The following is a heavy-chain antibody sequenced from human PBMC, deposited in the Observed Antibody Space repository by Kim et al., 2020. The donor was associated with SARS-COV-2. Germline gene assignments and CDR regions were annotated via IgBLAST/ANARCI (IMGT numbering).Heavy chain of an antibody. D-gene: IGHD3-16*01. J-gene: IGHJ6*02. V-gene: IGHV3-21*01. CDR3: VRDDGCLEGICYYYYGMDL. CDR2: ISGRSDRT. Sequence: GGSLRLSCAASGFTFSRYSMNWVRQAPGKGLEWVAYISGRSDRTFYADSVKGRFTISRDDAKNLLSLQMDSLGADDTAVYYCVRDDGCLEGICYYYYGMDLWGQETTVTVSS. CDR1: GFTFSRYS.